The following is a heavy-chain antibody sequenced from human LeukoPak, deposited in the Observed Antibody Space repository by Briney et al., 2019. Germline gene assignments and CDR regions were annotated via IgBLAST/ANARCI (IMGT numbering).Heavy chain of an antibody. CDR2: ISGSGGST. Sequence: QSGGSLKLSCAASGFAFSSYAMSWVRQAPGKGLEWVSAISGSGGSTYYADSVKGRFTISRDNSKNTLYLQMNSLRAEDTAVYYCAKVVATIRWFDYWGQGTLVTVSS. J-gene: IGHJ4*02. D-gene: IGHD5-24*01. CDR1: GFAFSSYA. CDR3: AKVVATIRWFDY. V-gene: IGHV3-23*01.